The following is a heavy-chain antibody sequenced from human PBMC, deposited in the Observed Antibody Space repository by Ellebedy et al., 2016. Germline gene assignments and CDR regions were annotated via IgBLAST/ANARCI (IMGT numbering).Heavy chain of an antibody. D-gene: IGHD2/OR15-2a*01. J-gene: IGHJ4*02. Sequence: SETLSLXXTVSGGSIVGDYKWNWIRQRPGEGLEWIGFMRKSGYAYYEPSLQSRLSMSVAPSRNHFSLTLRPVTAADTAMYYCARGAYTTLSGPFDYWGRGTLVTVSS. CDR2: MRKSGYA. V-gene: IGHV4-31*03. CDR1: GGSIVGDYK. CDR3: ARGAYTTLSGPFDY.